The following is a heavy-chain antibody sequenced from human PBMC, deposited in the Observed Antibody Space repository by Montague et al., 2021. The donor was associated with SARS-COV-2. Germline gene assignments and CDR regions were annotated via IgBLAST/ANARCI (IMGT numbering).Heavy chain of an antibody. Sequence: SETLSLTCAVYVHSIIAELRRTSVGHPPEQHSPKDVVSRLPVGTKYKPSLKSRVSMSVDKSWNQFSLRLTSVTAADTAIYYCARKGSGRSDLAYWGQGTLVTISS. J-gene: IGHJ4*02. D-gene: IGHD1-26*01. V-gene: IGHV4-4*02. CDR2: SRLPVGT. CDR1: VHSIIAELR. CDR3: ARKGSGRSDLAY.